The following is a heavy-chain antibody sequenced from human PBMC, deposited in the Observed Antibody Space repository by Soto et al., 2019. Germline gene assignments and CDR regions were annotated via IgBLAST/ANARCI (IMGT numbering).Heavy chain of an antibody. CDR2: MNPNTGNS. CDR3: ARRAETNGWNGFGADKYYFDF. J-gene: IGHJ4*02. D-gene: IGHD1-1*01. V-gene: IGHV1-8*01. Sequence: ASVKVSCKASGYTFTSYDIYWVRQATGQGLEWMGWMNPNTGNSGYAQKFQGRVTMTSDTSISTAHMELSSLRSEDTAAYYCARRAETNGWNGFGADKYYFDFWGQGTLVTVSS. CDR1: GYTFTSYD.